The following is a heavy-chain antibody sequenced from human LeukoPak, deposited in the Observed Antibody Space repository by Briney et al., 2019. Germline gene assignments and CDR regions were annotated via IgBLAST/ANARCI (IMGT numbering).Heavy chain of an antibody. CDR3: ARVGATLDC. CDR1: SDSISSYY. Sequence: KPSETLSLTCTVSSDSISSYYWSWIRQPPGKGLEWIGYIYYSGSTNYNPSLESRVTISIDTSKNQFSLKLSSVTAADTAVYYCARVGATLDCWGQGTLVTVSS. D-gene: IGHD1-26*01. J-gene: IGHJ4*02. CDR2: IYYSGST. V-gene: IGHV4-59*01.